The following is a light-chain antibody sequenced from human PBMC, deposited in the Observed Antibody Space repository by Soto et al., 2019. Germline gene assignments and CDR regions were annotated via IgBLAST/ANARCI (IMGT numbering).Light chain of an antibody. J-gene: IGKJ1*01. CDR1: QSVSSN. Sequence: EIIMTQSPVTLSVSPGERATLSCRASQSVSSNLAWYQQKPGQAPSLLIYGASNRATGIPDRFSGSGSGTEFTLTINSLQSEDFAVYYCQQYNNWWTFGQGTKVDNK. CDR3: QQYNNWWT. V-gene: IGKV3D-15*01. CDR2: GAS.